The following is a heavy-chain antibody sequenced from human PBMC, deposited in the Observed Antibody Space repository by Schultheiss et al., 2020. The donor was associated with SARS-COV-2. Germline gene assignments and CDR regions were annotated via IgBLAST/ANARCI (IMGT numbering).Heavy chain of an antibody. CDR3: AKGYCSSTSCPLDY. J-gene: IGHJ4*02. D-gene: IGHD2-2*01. V-gene: IGHV3-23*01. Sequence: GGSLRLSCAASGFTFSSYAMSWVRQAPGKGLEWVSAISDAGDSTHYADSVRGRFTISRDNSKNTLYLQMNSLRAEDTAVYYCAKGYCSSTSCPLDYWGQGTLVTVSS. CDR1: GFTFSSYA. CDR2: ISDAGDST.